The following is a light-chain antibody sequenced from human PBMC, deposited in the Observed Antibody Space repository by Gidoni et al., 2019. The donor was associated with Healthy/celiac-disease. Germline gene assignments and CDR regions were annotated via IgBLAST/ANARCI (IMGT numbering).Light chain of an antibody. CDR3: QQSYSTPLT. CDR2: AAS. Sequence: DRQMTQSPSSLSASGGDRVTITCRASQSISSHLNWYQQKPGKAPKLLIYAASSLQSGVPSRFSGRGSGTDFTLTISSLQPEDFATYYCQQSYSTPLTFGPGTKVDIK. J-gene: IGKJ3*01. CDR1: QSISSH. V-gene: IGKV1-39*01.